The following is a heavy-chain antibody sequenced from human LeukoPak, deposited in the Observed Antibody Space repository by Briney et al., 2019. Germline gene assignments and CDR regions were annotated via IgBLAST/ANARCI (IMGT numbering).Heavy chain of an antibody. Sequence: SVKVSCKASGYTFTSYAISWVRQAPGQGLEWMGRIIPILGIANYAQKFQGRVTITADKSTSTAYMELSSLGSEDTAVYYCARDLELGYFDYWGQGTLVTVSS. CDR2: IIPILGIA. CDR3: ARDLELGYFDY. J-gene: IGHJ4*02. V-gene: IGHV1-69*04. CDR1: GYTFTSYA. D-gene: IGHD1-7*01.